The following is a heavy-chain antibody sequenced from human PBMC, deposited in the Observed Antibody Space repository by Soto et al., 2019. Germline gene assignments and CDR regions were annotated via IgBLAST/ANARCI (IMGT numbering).Heavy chain of an antibody. CDR2: VYYSGGA. J-gene: IGHJ6*02. CDR3: TRDGDGRMTTNPYYYYGMDV. CDR1: GGSISGYY. V-gene: IGHV4-59*01. D-gene: IGHD2-21*02. Sequence: SETLSLTCTVSGGSISGYYWSWIRQPPGKGLEWIGNVYYSGGAKYNPSVKRRVSISVDTSKKQFSLNLSSVTAADTAVYYCTRDGDGRMTTNPYYYYGMDVWGPGITVTVSS.